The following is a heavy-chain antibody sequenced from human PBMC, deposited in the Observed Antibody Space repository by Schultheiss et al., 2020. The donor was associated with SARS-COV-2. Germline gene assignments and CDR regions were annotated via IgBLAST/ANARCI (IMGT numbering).Heavy chain of an antibody. CDR2: IYYTGST. J-gene: IGHJ4*02. CDR1: GGSISSGGYY. CDR3: VRLPSRGITTGGTVDY. Sequence: SETLSLTCTVSGGSISSGGYYWSWIRQHPGKGLEWIGSIYYTGSTYYNPSLKSRVTISVDTSKNQFSLRLISMTAADTAVYYCVRLPSRGITTGGTVDYWGQGTLVTVSS. D-gene: IGHD3-10*01. V-gene: IGHV4-39*01.